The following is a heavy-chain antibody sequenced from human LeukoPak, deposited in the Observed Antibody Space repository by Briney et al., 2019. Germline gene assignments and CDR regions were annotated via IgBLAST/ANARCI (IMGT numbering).Heavy chain of an antibody. J-gene: IGHJ4*02. Sequence: ASEKVSCKSSGGTFINYAISWLRQAAAQGVDGMGWIIPIFKAGDYAQKFQDRVKITADGSTTTVYMELSSLEPDDTAVYYCARRLGDSGYDPHPPFGYWGQGTLVTVSS. V-gene: IGHV1-69*13. D-gene: IGHD5-12*01. CDR3: ARRLGDSGYDPHPPFGY. CDR1: GGTFINYA. CDR2: IIPIFKAG.